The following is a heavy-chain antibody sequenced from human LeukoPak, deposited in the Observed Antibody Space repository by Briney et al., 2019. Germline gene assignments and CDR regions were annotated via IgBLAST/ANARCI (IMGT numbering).Heavy chain of an antibody. V-gene: IGHV3-21*01. D-gene: IGHD2-21*02. J-gene: IGHJ3*02. CDR3: ARDGGVVTENAFDI. Sequence: GGSLRLSCAASGFTFSSYSMNWVRQAPGKGLEWVSSISSSSSYIYYADSVKGRFTISRDNAKNSLYLRMNSLRAEDTAVYYCARDGGVVTENAFDIWGQGTMVTVSS. CDR2: ISSSSSYI. CDR1: GFTFSSYS.